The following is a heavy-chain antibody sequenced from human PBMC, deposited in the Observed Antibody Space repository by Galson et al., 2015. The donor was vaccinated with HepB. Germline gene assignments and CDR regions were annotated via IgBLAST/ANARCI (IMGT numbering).Heavy chain of an antibody. CDR1: GYTFTHYG. J-gene: IGHJ4*02. Sequence: SVKVSCKASGYTFTHYGITWVRQAPGQGLEWMAWISPYNGYSYYAQKLQGRVTVTTDTSTNTAYMELRSLRSDDTAVHYCARRDYDTNSFDYWGQGTLVTVSS. CDR3: ARRDYDTNSFDY. V-gene: IGHV1-18*01. CDR2: ISPYNGYS. D-gene: IGHD4/OR15-4a*01.